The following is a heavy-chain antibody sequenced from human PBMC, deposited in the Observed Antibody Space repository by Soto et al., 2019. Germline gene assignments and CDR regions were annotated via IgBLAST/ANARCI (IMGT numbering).Heavy chain of an antibody. CDR3: ARGGSSGWSA. CDR2: ISYDGSNK. J-gene: IGHJ5*02. V-gene: IGHV3-30-3*01. Sequence: QVQLVESEGGVVQPGRSLRLSCAASGFTFSSYAMHWVRQAPGKGLEWVAVISYDGSNKYYADSVKGRFTISRDNSKNTLYLQMNSLRAEDTAVYYCARGGSSGWSAWGQGTLVTVSS. D-gene: IGHD6-19*01. CDR1: GFTFSSYA.